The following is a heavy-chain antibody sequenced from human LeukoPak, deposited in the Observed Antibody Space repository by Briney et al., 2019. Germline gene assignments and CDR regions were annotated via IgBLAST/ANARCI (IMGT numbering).Heavy chain of an antibody. J-gene: IGHJ4*02. CDR2: IAWISGNT. Sequence: PGCDLRLSCAATEFYFEVYAMDWVRPGEGPGVEWVSGIAWISGNTGYADSVKGRFTISRDNAENSLYLQMNSLRAEDTALYYCAKDMNSYGSGSSYNPWGPFDSCGQGTLVTVSS. CDR3: AKDMNSYGSGSSYNPWGPFDS. V-gene: IGHV3-9*01. D-gene: IGHD3-10*01. CDR1: EFYFEVYA.